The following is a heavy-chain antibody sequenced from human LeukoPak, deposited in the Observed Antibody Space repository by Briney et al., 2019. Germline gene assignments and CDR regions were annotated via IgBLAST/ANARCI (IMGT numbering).Heavy chain of an antibody. D-gene: IGHD3-22*01. CDR1: GYTFTGYY. CDR2: INPTTADI. V-gene: IGHV1-2*02. CDR3: ARERYFDSSGHSRGHAFDI. J-gene: IGHJ3*02. Sequence: GASVKVSCKASGYTFTGYYIHWVRQAPGQGLEWIGWINPTTADIYYAQPFQGRVAMTRDTSLNVAYMEMSSLKYDDSAVYYCARERYFDSSGHSRGHAFDIWGQGTLVTVSS.